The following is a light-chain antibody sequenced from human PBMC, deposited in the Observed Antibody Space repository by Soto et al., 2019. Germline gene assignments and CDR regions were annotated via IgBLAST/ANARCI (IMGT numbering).Light chain of an antibody. V-gene: IGKV3-11*01. Sequence: EVVLTQSPVTLSLSPGERATLSCRASQSFRGLLAWYQQKPGQAPRLLIYDAYNRATGIPPRFSGSGSGTDFTLTISSLEPEDFAVYYCQQRSNWPSWAFGQGTKVDI. CDR3: QQRSNWPSWA. CDR1: QSFRGL. CDR2: DAY. J-gene: IGKJ1*01.